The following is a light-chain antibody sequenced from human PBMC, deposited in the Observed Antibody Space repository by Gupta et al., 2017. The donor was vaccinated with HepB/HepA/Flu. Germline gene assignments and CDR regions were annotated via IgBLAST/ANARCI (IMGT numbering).Light chain of an antibody. CDR1: SGHSSYT. V-gene: IGLV4-69*01. J-gene: IGLJ3*02. CDR3: QTWGTGIRV. CDR2: FNSDGSH. Sequence: QLALTQSPPASASLGATVKLTCTLSSGHSSYTIAWHQQQPEKGPRFLMKFNSDGSHSKGDGIPDRFSGSRSGAERYLTISRLQAEDEADYYCQTWGTGIRVFGGGTKLTVL.